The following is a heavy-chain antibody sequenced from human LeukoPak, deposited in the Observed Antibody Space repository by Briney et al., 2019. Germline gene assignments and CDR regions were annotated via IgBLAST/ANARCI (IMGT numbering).Heavy chain of an antibody. Sequence: PSVTVSCKASGYSFTSYDINWVRQATGQGLEWVGWMNPNSGNTGYAQKFQGRVTMTRNTSISTTNMELSSLSSEATAVYYCARAGGTNGVDDYMEVWGKGTTVTVSS. V-gene: IGHV1-8*01. CDR1: GYSFTSYD. J-gene: IGHJ6*03. CDR2: MNPNSGNT. CDR3: ARAGGTNGVDDYMEV. D-gene: IGHD2-8*01.